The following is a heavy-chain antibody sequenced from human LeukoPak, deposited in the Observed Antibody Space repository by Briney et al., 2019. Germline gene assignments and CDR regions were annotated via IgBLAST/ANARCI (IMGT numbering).Heavy chain of an antibody. V-gene: IGHV4-34*01. CDR2: INHSGST. CDR3: AKGSVTDYGGVALDY. Sequence: SETLSLTCAVYGGSFSGYYWSWIRQPPGKGLEWIGEINHSGSTNYNPSLKSRVTISVDTSKNQFSLKLSSVTAADTAVYYCAKGSVTDYGGVALDYWGQGTLVTVSS. J-gene: IGHJ4*02. CDR1: GGSFSGYY. D-gene: IGHD4-23*01.